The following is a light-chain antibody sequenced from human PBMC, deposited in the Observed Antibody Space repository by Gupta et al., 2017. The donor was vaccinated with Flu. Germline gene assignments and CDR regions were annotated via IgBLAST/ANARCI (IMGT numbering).Light chain of an antibody. CDR3: QQYKNFWT. V-gene: IGKV1-5*03. CDR2: KAS. Sequence: SPSALSASVGDRVTITCRASQSVVSWLAWYQQKPGKAPRLLVYKASNLQSGVPSRFSGSGFGTQFTLTISSLQPDDFATYYCQQYKNFWTFGQGTKVE. J-gene: IGKJ1*01. CDR1: QSVVSW.